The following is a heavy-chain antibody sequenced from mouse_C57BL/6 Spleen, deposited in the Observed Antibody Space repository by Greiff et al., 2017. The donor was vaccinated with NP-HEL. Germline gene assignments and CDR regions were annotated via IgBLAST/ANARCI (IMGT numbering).Heavy chain of an antibody. V-gene: IGHV5-17*01. Sequence: EVQRVESGGGLVKPGGSLKLSCAASGFTFSDYGMHWVRQAPEKGLEWVAYISSGSSTIYYADTVKGRFTISRDNARNTLFLQMTSLRSEDTAMYYCARPLSAGVFVYWGQGTLVTVSA. D-gene: IGHD4-1*01. CDR1: GFTFSDYG. CDR2: ISSGSSTI. J-gene: IGHJ3*01. CDR3: ARPLSAGVFVY.